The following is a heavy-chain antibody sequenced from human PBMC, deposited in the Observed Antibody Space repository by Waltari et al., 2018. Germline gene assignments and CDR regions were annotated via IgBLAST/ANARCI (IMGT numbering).Heavy chain of an antibody. CDR3: AHHVYSSSSAKTHGWFDP. CDR2: IYWDDDK. Sequence: QITLKESGPTLVKPTQTLTLTCTFSGFSLSTRGVGVGWIRHPPGKALEWLALIYWDDDKRYSPSLKSRLTITKDTSKNQVVLTMTNMDPVDTATYYCAHHVYSSSSAKTHGWFDPWGQGTLVTVSS. CDR1: GFSLSTRGVG. J-gene: IGHJ5*02. D-gene: IGHD6-6*01. V-gene: IGHV2-5*02.